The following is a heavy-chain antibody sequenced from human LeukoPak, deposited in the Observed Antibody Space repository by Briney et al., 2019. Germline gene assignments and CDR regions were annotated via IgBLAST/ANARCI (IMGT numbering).Heavy chain of an antibody. CDR2: IHYRGNT. V-gene: IGHV4-39*01. CDR3: ARPSRDAYNHDFDY. Sequence: SETLSLTCSVSGGSISSSVYYCGWIRQPPGKGLEWIGSIHYRGNTSYNASLKRRVTISVDTSKNQFSLKLTSVTAADTAVYYCARPSRDAYNHDFDYRGQGTLVTVSS. D-gene: IGHD5-24*01. CDR1: GGSISSSVYY. J-gene: IGHJ4*02.